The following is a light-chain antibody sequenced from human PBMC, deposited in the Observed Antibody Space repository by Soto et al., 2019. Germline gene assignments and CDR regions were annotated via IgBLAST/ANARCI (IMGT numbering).Light chain of an antibody. CDR2: GAS. J-gene: IGKJ5*01. V-gene: IGKV3-15*01. CDR3: QQYNTWPPIT. CDR1: QSVSSK. Sequence: EIVMTQSPATLSVSPGERATLSCSASQSVSSKLAWYQQKPGQAPRLLIYGASTRATGIPARFSGSGSGTEFTLTISSLQSEDFAVYYCQQYNTWPPITFGQGTRLEI.